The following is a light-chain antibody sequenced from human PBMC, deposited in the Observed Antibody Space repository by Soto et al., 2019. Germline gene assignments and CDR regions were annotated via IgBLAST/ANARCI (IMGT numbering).Light chain of an antibody. V-gene: IGKV1-5*01. Sequence: DIQMTQSPSTLSASVGDRVTITCRASQNIARWLAWYQQKPGKAPKLLIYYASSLESGVPARFSGSGSGTEFTLTISSLQPDDFATYYCQQYSRYSYTFGQGTKLEIK. CDR2: YAS. CDR1: QNIARW. CDR3: QQYSRYSYT. J-gene: IGKJ2*01.